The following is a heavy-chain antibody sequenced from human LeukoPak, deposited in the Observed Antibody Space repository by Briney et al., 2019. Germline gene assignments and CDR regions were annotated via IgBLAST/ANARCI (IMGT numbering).Heavy chain of an antibody. CDR1: GFSFSSYA. CDR3: GRGHWGLDY. V-gene: IGHV3-30*04. Sequence: GGSLRLSCAASGFSFSSYAMHWVRQAPGKGLEWVAVISYDGSNKYYADSVKGRFTISRDNAKNSLCLQMNSLRAEDTAVYYCGRGHWGLDYWGQGALVTVSS. J-gene: IGHJ4*02. CDR2: ISYDGSNK. D-gene: IGHD7-27*01.